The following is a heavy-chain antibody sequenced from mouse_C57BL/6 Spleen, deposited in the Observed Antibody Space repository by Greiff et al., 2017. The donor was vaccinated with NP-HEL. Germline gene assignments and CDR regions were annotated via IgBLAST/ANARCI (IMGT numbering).Heavy chain of an antibody. CDR3: ARGGGCAY. Sequence: VQLQQSGAELARPGASVKMSCKASGYTFTSYTMHWVKQRPGQGLAWIGYINPSSGYTKYNQKFKDKATLTADNSSGTAYMQLSSLTSEDSAVYYCARGGGCAYWGQGTLVTVSA. CDR2: INPSSGYT. J-gene: IGHJ3*01. CDR1: GYTFTSYT. V-gene: IGHV1-4*01.